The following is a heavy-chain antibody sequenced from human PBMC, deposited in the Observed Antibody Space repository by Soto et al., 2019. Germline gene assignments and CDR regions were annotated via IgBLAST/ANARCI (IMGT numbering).Heavy chain of an antibody. Sequence: KSSETLSLTCAVSGGSISSSNWWSWVRQPPGKGLEWIGEIYHSGSTNYNPSLKSRVTISVDKSKNQFSLKLSSVTAADTAVYYCASAVPAAMGVGYYYYYGMDVWGQGTTVTVSS. V-gene: IGHV4-4*02. CDR2: IYHSGST. CDR1: GGSISSSNW. J-gene: IGHJ6*02. CDR3: ASAVPAAMGVGYYYYYGMDV. D-gene: IGHD2-2*01.